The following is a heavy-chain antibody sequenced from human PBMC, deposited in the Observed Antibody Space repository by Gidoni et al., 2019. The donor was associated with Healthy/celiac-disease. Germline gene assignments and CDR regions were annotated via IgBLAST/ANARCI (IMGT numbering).Heavy chain of an antibody. J-gene: IGHJ5*02. Sequence: EVQLLESGGGLVQPGGSLRLSCAASGFPFSRYAMSWGRQAPGKGLEWVSAISGSGGSTYYAVSVKGRFTISRDNSKNTLYLQMNSLRAEDTAVYYCAKGDYCSGGSCYSPNWFDPWGQGTLVTVSS. D-gene: IGHD2-15*01. CDR3: AKGDYCSGGSCYSPNWFDP. CDR1: GFPFSRYA. V-gene: IGHV3-23*01. CDR2: ISGSGGST.